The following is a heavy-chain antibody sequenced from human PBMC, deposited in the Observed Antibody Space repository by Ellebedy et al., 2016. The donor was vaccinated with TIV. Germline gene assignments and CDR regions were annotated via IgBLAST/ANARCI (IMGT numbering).Heavy chain of an antibody. CDR1: GGSIRNSNYY. V-gene: IGHV4-31*03. CDR3: ARDAYDTVTGWSEGMDV. Sequence: SETLSLTCTVSGGSIRNSNYYWTWVRQHPGKGLEWIGYIGYSGSTYYSPSLRGRGIISVDTSKNQFSLKLNSVTAADTAVYYCARDAYDTVTGWSEGMDVWGQGTTVTVSS. CDR2: IGYSGST. D-gene: IGHD3-9*01. J-gene: IGHJ6*02.